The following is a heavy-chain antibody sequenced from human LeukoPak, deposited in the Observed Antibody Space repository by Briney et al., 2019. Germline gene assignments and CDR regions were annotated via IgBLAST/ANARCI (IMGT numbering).Heavy chain of an antibody. Sequence: GGSLRLSCAASGFTFSSYEMNWVRQAPGQGMEWVAYISSTGNTVHYAGSVKGRFTISRDNAKNSLYLQMNRLRAEDTAVYYCTKETPQMDVWGKGTTVTVSS. D-gene: IGHD2-15*01. CDR1: GFTFSSYE. V-gene: IGHV3-48*03. CDR2: ISSTGNTV. CDR3: TKETPQMDV. J-gene: IGHJ6*04.